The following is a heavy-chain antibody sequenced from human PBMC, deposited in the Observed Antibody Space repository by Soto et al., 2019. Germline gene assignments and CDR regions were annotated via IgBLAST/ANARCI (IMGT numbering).Heavy chain of an antibody. CDR2: ISGSGGST. D-gene: IGHD2-8*01. J-gene: IGHJ6*03. V-gene: IGHV3-23*01. Sequence: GGSLRVSCAAAGFTFRGYAMSWVRQAPGKGLEWVSAISGSGGSTYYADSVKGRFTISRDNSKNTLYLQMNSLRAEDTAVYYCAKQEMENCTNGVCYYFYYYYYMDVWGKGTTVTVSS. CDR1: GFTFRGYA. CDR3: AKQEMENCTNGVCYYFYYYYYMDV.